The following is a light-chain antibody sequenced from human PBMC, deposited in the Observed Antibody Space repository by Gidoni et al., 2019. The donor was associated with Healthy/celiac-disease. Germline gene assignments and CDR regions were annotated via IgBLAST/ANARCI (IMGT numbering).Light chain of an antibody. Sequence: EIVLTQSPATLSSSPGERATLSCRASQSVSSYLAWYQQKPGQAPRLLIYDASNRATGIPARFSGSGSGTDFTLTISSLEPEDFAVYYCQQRSNWPLLTFGGXTKVEIK. CDR1: QSVSSY. J-gene: IGKJ4*01. CDR3: QQRSNWPLLT. V-gene: IGKV3-11*01. CDR2: DAS.